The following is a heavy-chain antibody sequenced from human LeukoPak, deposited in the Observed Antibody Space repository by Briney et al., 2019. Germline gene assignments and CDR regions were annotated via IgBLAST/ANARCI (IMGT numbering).Heavy chain of an antibody. CDR2: IYYSGST. V-gene: IGHV4-59*01. D-gene: IGHD3/OR15-3a*01. Sequence: SETLSLTCTVSAGSISSYYWTWIRQPPGKGLEWIGYIYYSGSTNYNPSLKSRVALSLDTSKNQFSLRLSSVTAADTAIYYCARGRPDFWTNFYTYFLDSWGQGTLVTVSS. CDR3: ARGRPDFWTNFYTYFLDS. J-gene: IGHJ4*02. CDR1: AGSISSYY.